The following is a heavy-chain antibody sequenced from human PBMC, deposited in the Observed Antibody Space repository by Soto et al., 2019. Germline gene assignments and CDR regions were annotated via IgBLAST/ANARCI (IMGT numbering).Heavy chain of an antibody. D-gene: IGHD3-16*02. CDR2: ISGSGGST. V-gene: IGHV3-23*01. CDR1: GFTFSSYA. CDR3: AKVNRGSIMITFGGVIVIPFDY. J-gene: IGHJ4*02. Sequence: PGGSLRLSCAASGFTFSSYAMSWVRQAPGKGLEWVSAISGSGGSTYYADSVKGRFTISRDNSKNTLYLQMNSLRAEDTAVYYCAKVNRGSIMITFGGVIVIPFDYWGQGTLVTVSS.